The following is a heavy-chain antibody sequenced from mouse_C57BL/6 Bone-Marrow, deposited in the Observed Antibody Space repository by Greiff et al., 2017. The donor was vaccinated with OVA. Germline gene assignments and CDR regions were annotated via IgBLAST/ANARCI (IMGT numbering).Heavy chain of an antibody. CDR3: ARRYGSAYFDY. V-gene: IGHV1-18*01. D-gene: IGHD1-1*01. Sequence: VQLQQSGPELVKPGASVKIPCKASGCTFTDYNMDWVKQSHGKSLEWIGDINPNNGGTIYNQKFKGKATLTVDKSSSTAYMELRSLTSEDTAVYYCARRYGSAYFDYWGQGTTLTVSS. J-gene: IGHJ2*01. CDR2: INPNNGGT. CDR1: GCTFTDYN.